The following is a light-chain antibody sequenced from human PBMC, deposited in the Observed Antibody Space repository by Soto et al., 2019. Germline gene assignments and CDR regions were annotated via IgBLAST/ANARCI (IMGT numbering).Light chain of an antibody. CDR3: QHYGSSAYT. CDR2: GAS. J-gene: IGKJ2*01. V-gene: IGKV3-20*01. CDR1: QSVRSNY. Sequence: EIVLTQSPGTLSLSPGERATLSCRASQSVRSNYLAWYQQKPGQAPRLLIYGASSRATGIPDRFSGSGSGTDFTLTSSRLEPEDFAVYYCQHYGSSAYTLGQGTTLEIK.